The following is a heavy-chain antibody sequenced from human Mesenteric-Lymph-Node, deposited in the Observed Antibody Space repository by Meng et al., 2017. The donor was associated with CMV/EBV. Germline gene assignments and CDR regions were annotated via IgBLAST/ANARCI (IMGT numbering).Heavy chain of an antibody. V-gene: IGHV4-61*08. Sequence: GSLRLSCTVSGGSISSGDYYWTWIRQPPGKGLEWIGYIYYSGSTNYNPSLKSRVTISVDTSKNQFSLKLSSVTAADTAVYYCAREIRRAADWFDPWGQGTLVTVSS. CDR1: GGSISSGDYY. J-gene: IGHJ5*02. CDR2: IYYSGST. D-gene: IGHD6-13*01. CDR3: AREIRRAADWFDP.